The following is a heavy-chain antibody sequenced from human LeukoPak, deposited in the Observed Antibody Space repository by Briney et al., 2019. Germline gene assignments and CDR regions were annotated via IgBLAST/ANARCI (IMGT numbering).Heavy chain of an antibody. CDR1: GGSISSSNW. V-gene: IGHV4-4*02. Sequence: SGTLSLTCAVSGGSISSSNWWNWVRQTPGKGLEWIGEIYHRGNTHYNPSFRSRATISVDKSNNRFSLKLSAVTAADSAIYYCAREGYFDTSGYFEYWGQGILVTVSP. J-gene: IGHJ4*02. CDR2: IYHRGNT. CDR3: AREGYFDTSGYFEY. D-gene: IGHD3-22*01.